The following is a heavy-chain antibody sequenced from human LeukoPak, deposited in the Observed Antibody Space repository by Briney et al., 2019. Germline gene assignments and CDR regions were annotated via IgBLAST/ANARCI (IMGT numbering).Heavy chain of an antibody. CDR3: ARRYSSSSSWSDY. Sequence: GESLKISCKGSGYSFNSYWIAWVRQMPGKGLEWMGIIYPGDSDTRYSPSFQGQVTISADKSISTAYLQWSSLKASDTAMYYCARRYSSSSSWSDYGGQGTLVTVSS. V-gene: IGHV5-51*01. CDR1: GYSFNSYW. CDR2: IYPGDSDT. D-gene: IGHD6-6*01. J-gene: IGHJ4*02.